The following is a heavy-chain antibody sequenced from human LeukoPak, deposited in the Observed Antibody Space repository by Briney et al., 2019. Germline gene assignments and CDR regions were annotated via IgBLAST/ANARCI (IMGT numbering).Heavy chain of an antibody. D-gene: IGHD2-2*01. CDR1: GFTFSSNS. CDR2: ISSSRSTI. J-gene: IGHJ4*02. CDR3: ARAAPYCSSTSCYAVNSFDY. V-gene: IGHV3-48*01. Sequence: GGSLRLSCAASGFTFSSNSMNWVRQAPGKGLGWGSYISSSRSTIYYADSVKGRFTISRDNAKNSLYLQMNSLRAEDTAVYYCARAAPYCSSTSCYAVNSFDYWGQGTLVTVSS.